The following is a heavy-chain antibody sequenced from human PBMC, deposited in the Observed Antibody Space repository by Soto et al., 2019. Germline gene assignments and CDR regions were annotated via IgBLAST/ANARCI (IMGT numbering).Heavy chain of an antibody. V-gene: IGHV1-18*04. CDR2: ISAYNGNT. Sequence: ASVNVSSKASGYTFTSYGISWVRQAPGQGLEWMGWISAYNGNTNYAQKLQGRVTITTDTSTSTAYMELRSLRSDDTAVYYCARDPDYGSSGIVYYYGMDVWGQGTTVTVSS. CDR3: ARDPDYGSSGIVYYYGMDV. D-gene: IGHD6-13*01. CDR1: GYTFTSYG. J-gene: IGHJ6*02.